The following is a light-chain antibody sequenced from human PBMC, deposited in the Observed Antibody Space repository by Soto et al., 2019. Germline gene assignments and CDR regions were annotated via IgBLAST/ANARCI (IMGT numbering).Light chain of an antibody. CDR3: SSYTRGSTLV. J-gene: IGLJ2*01. V-gene: IGLV2-14*01. CDR1: SSDVGGTKF. CDR2: EVS. Sequence: QSARTQPASVSGSPGQSITISCTGTSSDVGGTKFVSWYQQHPGKAPKLMIYEVSNRPPGVSNLFSGSKSGNTASLAISGRQAEGEADDYCSSYTRGSTLVFGGGTKVTVL.